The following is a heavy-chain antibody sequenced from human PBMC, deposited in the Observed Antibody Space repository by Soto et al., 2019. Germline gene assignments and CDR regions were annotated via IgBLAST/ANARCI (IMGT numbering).Heavy chain of an antibody. CDR1: GFAFSSYA. D-gene: IGHD5-12*01. Sequence: GGSLRLSCGASGFAFSSYAMSWVRQAPGKGLEWVSAISGSGGSTYYADSVKGRFTISRDNSKNTLYLQMNSLRAEDTAVYYCAKWYLCGYSGYVTFYFWGQGSLVTVSS. CDR2: ISGSGGST. V-gene: IGHV3-23*01. J-gene: IGHJ4*02. CDR3: AKWYLCGYSGYVTFYF.